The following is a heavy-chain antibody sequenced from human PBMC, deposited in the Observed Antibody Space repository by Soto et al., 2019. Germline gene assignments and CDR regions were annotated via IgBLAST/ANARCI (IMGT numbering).Heavy chain of an antibody. V-gene: IGHV3-48*02. J-gene: IGHJ2*01. CDR1: RFTFSSYN. Sequence: EVQLVESGGGLVQPGESLRLSCVASRFTFSSYNMNWVRQAPGKGPEWISYIGSSSSIIYYADSVKGRFTISRDNAKNSLYLQMNSLRDEDTAVYYCARDAPSRSSDWYFDLWGRGTLVTVSS. D-gene: IGHD6-6*01. CDR2: IGSSSSII. CDR3: ARDAPSRSSDWYFDL.